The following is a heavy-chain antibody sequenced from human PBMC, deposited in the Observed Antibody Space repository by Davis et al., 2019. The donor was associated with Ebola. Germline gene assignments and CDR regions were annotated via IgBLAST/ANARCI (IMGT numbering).Heavy chain of an antibody. J-gene: IGHJ4*02. CDR2: IYYSGST. V-gene: IGHV4-59*01. CDR3: ARGVYYDFWSGYFHFDY. D-gene: IGHD3-3*01. CDR1: GGSISSYY. Sequence: SETLSLTCTVSGGSISSYYWSWIRQPPGKGLEWIGYIYYSGSTNYNPSLKSRVTISVDTSKNQFSLKLSSVTAADMAVYYCARGVYYDFWSGYFHFDYWGQGTLVTVSS.